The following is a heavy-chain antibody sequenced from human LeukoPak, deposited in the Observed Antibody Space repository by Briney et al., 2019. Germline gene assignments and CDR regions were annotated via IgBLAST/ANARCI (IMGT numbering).Heavy chain of an antibody. CDR2: IYPGDSDT. Sequence: GESLKISCKGSGYSFTDYWIGWVRQMPGKGLEWMGIIYPGDSDTRYSPSFQGQVTISADKFISTAYLQWSSLKASDTAIYYCAYYDTSNYHGMMDWAQGTLVTVSS. CDR3: AYYDTSNYHGMMD. J-gene: IGHJ4*02. V-gene: IGHV5-51*01. CDR1: GYSFTDYW. D-gene: IGHD3-22*01.